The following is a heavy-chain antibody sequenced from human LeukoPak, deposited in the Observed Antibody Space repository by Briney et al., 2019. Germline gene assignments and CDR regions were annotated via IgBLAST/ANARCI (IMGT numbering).Heavy chain of an antibody. V-gene: IGHV4-39*01. J-gene: IGHJ4*02. CDR3: ARGYYYDSSPFDY. CDR2: IYYSGST. Sequence: PSETLSLTCTVSGGSISSSSTYYWGWIRQPPGKALEWIGSIYYSGSTDYNPSLKSRVTISVDTSKNQFSLKLSSVTAADTAVYYCARGYYYDSSPFDYWGQGTLVTVSS. CDR1: GGSISSSSTYY. D-gene: IGHD3-22*01.